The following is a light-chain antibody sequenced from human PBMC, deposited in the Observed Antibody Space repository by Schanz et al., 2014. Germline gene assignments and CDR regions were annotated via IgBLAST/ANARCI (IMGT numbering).Light chain of an antibody. J-gene: IGKJ1*01. Sequence: EIVMTQSPATLSVSPGERTTLSCGASQSVSSKLAWYQHKPGQPPRLLIYGASTRATGIPARFSGSGSGTEFTLTISSLQSEDFAVYYCQQYHNWPPWTFGQGTQVEI. V-gene: IGKV3-15*01. CDR2: GAS. CDR3: QQYHNWPPWT. CDR1: QSVSSK.